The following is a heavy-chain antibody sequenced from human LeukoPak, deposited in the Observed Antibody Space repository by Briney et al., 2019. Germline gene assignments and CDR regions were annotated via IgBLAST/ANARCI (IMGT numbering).Heavy chain of an antibody. CDR1: GFTFSSDW. V-gene: IGHV3-7*01. Sequence: GYLSFSCAASGFTFSSDWMSWVRSEPGKGLDWVANIKQDGSEKYYVYSVKGRFTISRDNAKNSLYLQMNSLRAEDTAVYYCARGLDSGWYGNWFDPWGQGTLVTVSS. J-gene: IGHJ5*02. CDR2: IKQDGSEK. D-gene: IGHD6-19*01. CDR3: ARGLDSGWYGNWFDP.